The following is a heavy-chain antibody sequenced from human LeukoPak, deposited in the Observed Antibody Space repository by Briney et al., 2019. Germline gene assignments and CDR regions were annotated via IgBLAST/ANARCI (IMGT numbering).Heavy chain of an antibody. J-gene: IGHJ4*02. Sequence: SETLSLTCAVYGGSFSGYYWSWIRQPPGKGLEWIGEINHSGSTNYNPSLKSRVTISVDTSKNQFSLKLSSVTAADTAVYYCASAVVVAAIFDYWGQGTLVTVSS. CDR2: INHSGST. D-gene: IGHD2-15*01. CDR1: GGSFSGYY. V-gene: IGHV4-34*01. CDR3: ASAVVVAAIFDY.